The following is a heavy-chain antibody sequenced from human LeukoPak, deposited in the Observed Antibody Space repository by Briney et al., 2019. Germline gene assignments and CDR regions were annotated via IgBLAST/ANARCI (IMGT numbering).Heavy chain of an antibody. CDR1: GFTFSSYS. Sequence: GGSLRLSCAASGFTFSSYSMKWVRQAPGKGLEWFSSIISSSSYIYYADSVKGRFTISRDNAKNSLYLQMNSLRAEDTAVYYCARAALPADYYDSSGYYSLDYWGQGTLVTVSS. CDR2: IISSSSYI. V-gene: IGHV3-21*01. D-gene: IGHD3-22*01. CDR3: ARAALPADYYDSSGYYSLDY. J-gene: IGHJ4*02.